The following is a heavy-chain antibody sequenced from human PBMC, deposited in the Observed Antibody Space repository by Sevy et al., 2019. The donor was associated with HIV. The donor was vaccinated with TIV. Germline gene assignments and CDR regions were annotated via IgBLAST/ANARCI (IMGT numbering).Heavy chain of an antibody. J-gene: IGHJ4*02. CDR2: INPDSGGP. Sequence: ASVKVSWKASGYTFTGYYMHWMRQAPGQGLEWMGWINPDSGGPTYAPKFQGRVTLTRDTSISTAYMDLSRLKSDDTAVYYCVRDDRDGYFEYWGQGTLVTVSS. V-gene: IGHV1-2*02. CDR3: VRDDRDGYFEY. CDR1: GYTFTGYY.